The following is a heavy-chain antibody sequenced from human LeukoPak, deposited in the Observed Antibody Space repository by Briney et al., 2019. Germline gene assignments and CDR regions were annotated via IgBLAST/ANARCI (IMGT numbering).Heavy chain of an antibody. CDR2: IYHSGST. J-gene: IGHJ4*02. V-gene: IGHV4-30-2*01. Sequence: SETLSLTCAVSGGSISSGGYSWSWIRQPPGKGLEWIGYIYHSGSTYYNPSLKSRVTISVDTSKNQFSLKLSSVTAADTAVYYCASSDDSSGYSYYFDYWGQGTLVTVSS. D-gene: IGHD3-22*01. CDR1: GGSISSGGYS. CDR3: ASSDDSSGYSYYFDY.